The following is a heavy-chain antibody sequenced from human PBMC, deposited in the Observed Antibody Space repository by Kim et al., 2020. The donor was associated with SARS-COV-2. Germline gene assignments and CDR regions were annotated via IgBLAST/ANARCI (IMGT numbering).Heavy chain of an antibody. J-gene: IGHJ4*02. D-gene: IGHD6-19*01. V-gene: IGHV3-30*01. CDR3: ARDPYTAGWYGSYFDY. Sequence: DSVTGRFTIARDNSKDTLYLQMNSRRTEDTSVYYCARDPYTAGWYGSYFDYWGQGTLVIVS.